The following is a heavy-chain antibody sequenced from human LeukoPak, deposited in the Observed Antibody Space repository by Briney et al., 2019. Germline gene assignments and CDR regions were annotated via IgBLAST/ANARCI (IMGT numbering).Heavy chain of an antibody. CDR3: AKGRGYCSGGSCYSDY. CDR1: GFTFSSYA. D-gene: IGHD2-15*01. CDR2: VSSSDSSS. Sequence: GGSVRLSCSASGFTFSSYAMTWVRQAPGKGLEWVSTVSSSDSSSYYADSVKGRFTISRDNSKNTLYLQMNSLRAEDTAVYYCAKGRGYCSGGSCYSDYWGQGTLVTVSS. J-gene: IGHJ4*02. V-gene: IGHV3-23*01.